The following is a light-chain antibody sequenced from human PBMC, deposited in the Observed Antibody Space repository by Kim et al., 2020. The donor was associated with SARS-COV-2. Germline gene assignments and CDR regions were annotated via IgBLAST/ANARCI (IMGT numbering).Light chain of an antibody. V-gene: IGKV3-11*01. CDR2: DAS. J-gene: IGKJ5*01. CDR3: QRRSTWPPSFT. CDR1: QSVSSY. Sequence: EIVLTQSPATLSLSPGERATLSCRASQSVSSYLAWYQQKPGQAPRLLIYDASNRATGIPARFSGSGSGTDFTLTISSLEPEDFAVYYCQRRSTWPPSFTFRQGPRLELQ.